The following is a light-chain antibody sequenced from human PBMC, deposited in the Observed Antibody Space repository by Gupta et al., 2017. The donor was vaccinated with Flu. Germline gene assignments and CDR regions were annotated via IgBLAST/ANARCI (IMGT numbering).Light chain of an antibody. V-gene: IGLV1-40*01. CDR1: TSNFGAGFS. Sequence: QSVLTQPPSVSGAPGQSVTISCTGTTSNFGAGFSVHWYQQLPGTAPRLLIYTNNNRPSGVPDRFSGSKSGTSASLAITGLQAEDQAHYYCQSYDNKLRGWVVGGGTKVTVL. J-gene: IGLJ2*01. CDR3: QSYDNKLRGWV. CDR2: TNN.